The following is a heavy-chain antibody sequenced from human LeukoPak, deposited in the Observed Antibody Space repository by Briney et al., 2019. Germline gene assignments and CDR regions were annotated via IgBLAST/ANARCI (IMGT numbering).Heavy chain of an antibody. CDR1: GFTFSSYW. J-gene: IGHJ6*03. Sequence: GGSLRLSCAASGFTFSSYWMSWVRQAPGKGLEWVANIKPDGGEKYYADSVKGRFTISRDNAKISMYLQMNSLRADDTAVYYCARDHTGYEYGSFTYHYQYMDVWGKGTTVTVSS. CDR2: IKPDGGEK. V-gene: IGHV3-7*01. D-gene: IGHD5-12*01. CDR3: ARDHTGYEYGSFTYHYQYMDV.